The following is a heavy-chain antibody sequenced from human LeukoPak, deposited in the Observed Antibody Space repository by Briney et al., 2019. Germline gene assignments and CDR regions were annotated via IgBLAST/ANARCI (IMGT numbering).Heavy chain of an antibody. CDR1: GFTFSSYW. D-gene: IGHD3-10*01. CDR2: IKQDGSET. CDR3: AREYYYGSGSYSLDY. Sequence: GGSLRLSCAASGFTFSSYWMSWVRQAPGKGLEWVANIKQDGSETYYVDSVKGRFTISRDNAKNSLYLQMNSLRAEDTAVYYCAREYYYGSGSYSLDYWGQGTLVTVSS. V-gene: IGHV3-7*03. J-gene: IGHJ4*02.